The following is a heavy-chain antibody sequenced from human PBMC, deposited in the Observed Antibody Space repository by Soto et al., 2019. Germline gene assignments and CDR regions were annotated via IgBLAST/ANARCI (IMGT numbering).Heavy chain of an antibody. CDR2: IYWDDDK. J-gene: IGHJ6*04. Sequence: SGPTLVNPTQTLTLTCTFSGFSLSTSGVGVGWIRQPPEKALEWLALIYWDDDKRYNPSLNSRLTITKDTSKNQVVLTMTYMDPVDAETYYCARWGAYRSRCNSGYLEVWGKGTQVTVAS. V-gene: IGHV2-5*02. D-gene: IGHD6-13*01. CDR1: GFSLSTSGVG. CDR3: ARWGAYRSRCNSGYLEV.